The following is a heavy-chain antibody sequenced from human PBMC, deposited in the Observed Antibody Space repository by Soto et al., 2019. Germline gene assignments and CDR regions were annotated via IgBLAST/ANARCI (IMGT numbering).Heavy chain of an antibody. J-gene: IGHJ4*02. D-gene: IGHD6-13*01. Sequence: GESLKISCKGSGYSFTSYWIGWVRQMPGKGLEWMGIIYPGDSDTRYSPSFQGQVTISADKSISTAYLQWSSLKASDTAMYYCARHEIAAAGTGLAFDYWGQGTLVTVS. CDR2: IYPGDSDT. V-gene: IGHV5-51*01. CDR1: GYSFTSYW. CDR3: ARHEIAAAGTGLAFDY.